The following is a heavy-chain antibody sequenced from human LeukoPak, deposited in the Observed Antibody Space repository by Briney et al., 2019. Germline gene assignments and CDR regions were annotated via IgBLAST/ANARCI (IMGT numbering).Heavy chain of an antibody. V-gene: IGHV1-69*06. Sequence: RRASVKVSCKASGGTFSSYAISWVRQAPGQGLEWMGGIIPIFGTANYAQKFQGRVTITADKSTSTAYMELSSLRSEDTAVYYCARAPRIAALVVYWGQGTLVTVSS. CDR2: IIPIFGTA. D-gene: IGHD6-6*01. CDR3: ARAPRIAALVVY. J-gene: IGHJ4*02. CDR1: GGTFSSYA.